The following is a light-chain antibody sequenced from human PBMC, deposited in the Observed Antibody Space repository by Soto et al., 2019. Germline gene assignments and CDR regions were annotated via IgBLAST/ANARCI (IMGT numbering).Light chain of an antibody. CDR3: QQYGSSPAYT. J-gene: IGKJ2*01. V-gene: IGKV3-20*01. CDR2: GAS. CDR1: QSVSSSY. Sequence: EIVLTQSPGTLSLSPGERATLSCRASQSVSSSYLAWYQQKPGQAPRLLIYGASSRATGIQDRFSGSGSGTDFTLTISRLEPEDFAVYYCQQYGSSPAYTFGQGTKLEIK.